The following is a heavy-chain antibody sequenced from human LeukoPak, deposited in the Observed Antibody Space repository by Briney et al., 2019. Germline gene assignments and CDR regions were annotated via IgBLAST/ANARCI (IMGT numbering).Heavy chain of an antibody. Sequence: GGSLRLSCAASGFTFSSYAMSWVRQAPGKGLVWVSRINSDGSSTSYADSVKGRFTISRDNAKNTLYLQMNSLRAEDTAVYYCARSPRAVAGHLDYWGQGTLVTVSS. D-gene: IGHD6-19*01. CDR1: GFTFSSYA. CDR3: ARSPRAVAGHLDY. V-gene: IGHV3-74*01. J-gene: IGHJ4*02. CDR2: INSDGSST.